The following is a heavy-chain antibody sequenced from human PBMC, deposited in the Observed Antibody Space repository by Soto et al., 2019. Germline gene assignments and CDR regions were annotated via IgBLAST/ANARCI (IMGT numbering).Heavy chain of an antibody. CDR1: GFTFSSYG. D-gene: IGHD5-18*01. J-gene: IGHJ4*02. V-gene: IGHV3-33*01. CDR3: ARDIYSYGPFDY. Sequence: QVQLVESGGGVVQPGRSLRLSCAASGFTFSSYGMHWVRQAPGKGLEWVAVIWYDGSNKYYADSVKGRFTISRDNSKNTLYLQMNSLRAEDTAVYYCARDIYSYGPFDYWGQGTLVTVSS. CDR2: IWYDGSNK.